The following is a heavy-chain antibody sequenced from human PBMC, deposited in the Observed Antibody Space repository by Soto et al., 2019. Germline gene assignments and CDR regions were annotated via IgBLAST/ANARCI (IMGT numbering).Heavy chain of an antibody. J-gene: IGHJ4*02. Sequence: KPSETLSLTCSVSGGSMNNNSYYWGWIRQPPGKGLEWIGTIYYTGKTFYNPSLRSRVTISVDTSRNQLSLNLTSLTVADTAVYYCARPRWKDGIKWGRGILVTVSS. V-gene: IGHV4-39*01. CDR3: ARPRWKDGIK. CDR2: IYYTGKT. D-gene: IGHD1-20*01. CDR1: GGSMNNNSYY.